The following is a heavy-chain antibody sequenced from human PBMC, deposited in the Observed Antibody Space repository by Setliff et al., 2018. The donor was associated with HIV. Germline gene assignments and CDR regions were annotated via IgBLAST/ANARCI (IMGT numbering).Heavy chain of an antibody. Sequence: GGSLRLSCAASGFTFSDYYMSWIRQAPGKGLEWVSYISSSGSTIYYADSVKGRFTISRDNAKNSLYLQMNSLRAEETAVYYCARASSKDYYYYYMDVWGKGTTVTSP. CDR2: ISSSGSTI. D-gene: IGHD4-4*01. CDR3: ARASSKDYYYYYMDV. J-gene: IGHJ6*03. V-gene: IGHV3-11*04. CDR1: GFTFSDYY.